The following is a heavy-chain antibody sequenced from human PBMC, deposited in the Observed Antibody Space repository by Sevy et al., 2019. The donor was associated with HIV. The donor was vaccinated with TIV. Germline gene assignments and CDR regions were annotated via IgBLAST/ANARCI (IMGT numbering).Heavy chain of an antibody. CDR1: GGSISSYY. D-gene: IGHD3-10*01. V-gene: IGHV4-59*01. CDR3: ARVGGPYYYGSGSYPGYFDY. CDR2: IYYSGST. Sequence: SETPSLTCTVSGGSISSYYWSWIRQPPGKGLEWIGYIYYSGSTNNNPSLKRRVTISVDTSKNQFSLKLSSVTAADTAVYYCARVGGPYYYGSGSYPGYFDYWGQGTLVTVSS. J-gene: IGHJ4*02.